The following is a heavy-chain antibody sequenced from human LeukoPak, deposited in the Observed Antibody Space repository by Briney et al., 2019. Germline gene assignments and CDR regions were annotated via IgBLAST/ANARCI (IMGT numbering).Heavy chain of an antibody. CDR1: GFTFSSYA. CDR2: ISGGGGST. V-gene: IGHV3-23*01. Sequence: HSGGSLRLSCAASGFTFSSYAMSWVRQAPGKGLEWVSAISGGGGSTYYADSVKGRFTISRDNSKNMLYLQMNNLRAEDTAVYYCAKDAVGTVVPPDYWGQGTLVTVSS. CDR3: AKDAVGTVVPPDY. J-gene: IGHJ4*02. D-gene: IGHD2-2*01.